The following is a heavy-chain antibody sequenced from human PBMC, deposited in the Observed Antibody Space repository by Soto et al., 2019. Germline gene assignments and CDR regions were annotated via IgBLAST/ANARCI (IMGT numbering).Heavy chain of an antibody. V-gene: IGHV1-69*08. Sequence: QVQLVQSGAEVKKPGSSVKVSCKASGGKFTANTFSWVRQAPGQGLEWMGRIIPILDIAHYAQKFQGRVTITADKSTNTTYMELSSLTSGDTAIYYCARERITPLFYWGHGTLVAVSS. D-gene: IGHD1-20*01. CDR1: GGKFTANT. J-gene: IGHJ4*01. CDR3: ARERITPLFY. CDR2: IIPILDIA.